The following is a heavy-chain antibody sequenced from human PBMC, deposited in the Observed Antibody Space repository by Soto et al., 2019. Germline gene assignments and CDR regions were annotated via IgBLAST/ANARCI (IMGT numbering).Heavy chain of an antibody. J-gene: IGHJ6*02. CDR2: IIPIFGTA. D-gene: IGHD3-9*01. CDR3: ARDPHHYDILTGYPTKYYYYGMDV. V-gene: IGHV1-69*13. Sequence: ASVKVSCKASGGTFSSYAISWVRQAPGQGLEWMGGIIPIFGTANYAQKFQGRVTITADESTSTAYMELSSLRSEDTAVYYCARDPHHYDILTGYPTKYYYYGMDVWGQGTTVTVSS. CDR1: GGTFSSYA.